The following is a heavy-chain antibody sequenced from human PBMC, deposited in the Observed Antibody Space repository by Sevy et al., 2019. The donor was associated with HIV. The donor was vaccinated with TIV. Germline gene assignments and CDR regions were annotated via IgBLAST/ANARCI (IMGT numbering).Heavy chain of an antibody. J-gene: IGHJ3*02. Sequence: ASVKVSCKASGYTFTGYCMHWVRQAPGQGLEWMGWINPNSGGTNYAQKFQGRVTMTRDTSISTAYMELSRLRSDDTAVYYCASSSGYCSSTSCPRHWGAFDIWGQGTMVTVSS. CDR2: INPNSGGT. CDR3: ASSSGYCSSTSCPRHWGAFDI. D-gene: IGHD2-2*03. CDR1: GYTFTGYC. V-gene: IGHV1-2*02.